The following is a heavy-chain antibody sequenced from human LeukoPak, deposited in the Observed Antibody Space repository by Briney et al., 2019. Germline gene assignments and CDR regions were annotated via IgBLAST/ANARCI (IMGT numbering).Heavy chain of an antibody. CDR2: IIPIFGTA. J-gene: IGHJ3*02. V-gene: IGHV1-69*13. D-gene: IGHD3-9*01. Sequence: GASVKVSCKASGGAFSSYAISWVRQAPGQGLEWMGGIIPIFGTANYAQKFQGRVTITADESTSTAYMELSSLRSEDTAVYYCASGPGQLRYFAYAFDIWGQGTMVTVSS. CDR1: GGAFSSYA. CDR3: ASGPGQLRYFAYAFDI.